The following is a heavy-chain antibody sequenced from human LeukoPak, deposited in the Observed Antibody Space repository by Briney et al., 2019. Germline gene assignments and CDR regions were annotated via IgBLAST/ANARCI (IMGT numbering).Heavy chain of an antibody. V-gene: IGHV3-15*01. CDR1: GCTFSNAW. Sequence: GGSLRLSCAASGCTFSNAWMSWVRQAPGKGLEWVGRIKSKTDGRTTDYAAPVKGRFTISRYDSKNTLYLQMNSLKTEDTAVYYCTTNLCSSTSCYIDAFDIWGQGTMVTVSS. J-gene: IGHJ3*02. D-gene: IGHD2-2*01. CDR2: IKSKTDGRTT. CDR3: TTNLCSSTSCYIDAFDI.